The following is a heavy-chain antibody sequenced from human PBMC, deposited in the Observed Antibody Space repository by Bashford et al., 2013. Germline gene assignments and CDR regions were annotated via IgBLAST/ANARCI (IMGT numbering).Heavy chain of an antibody. J-gene: IGHJ5*02. CDR2: IIPILGIA. CDR1: EAPSAAML. V-gene: IGHV1-69*04. D-gene: IGHD1-1*01. Sequence: SVKVSCKASEAPSAAMLSAGCDRPLDKGVEWMGRIIPILGIANYAQKFQGRVTITADKSTSTAYMELSSLRSEDTAVYYCARGEDTTGTGGNWFDPWGQGTLVTVSS. CDR3: ARGEDTTGTGGNWFDP.